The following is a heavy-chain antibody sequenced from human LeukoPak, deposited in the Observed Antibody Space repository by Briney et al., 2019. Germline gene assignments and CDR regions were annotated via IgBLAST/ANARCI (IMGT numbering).Heavy chain of an antibody. Sequence: SETLSLTCTVSGGSISSSSYYWSWIRQPPGKGLEWIGYIYYSGSTNYNPSLKSRVTISVDTSKNQFSLKLSSVTAADTAVYYCARYKRGGLISPYYFDYWGQGTLVTVSS. CDR2: IYYSGST. CDR1: GGSISSSSYY. J-gene: IGHJ4*02. V-gene: IGHV4-61*01. D-gene: IGHD1-14*01. CDR3: ARYKRGGLISPYYFDY.